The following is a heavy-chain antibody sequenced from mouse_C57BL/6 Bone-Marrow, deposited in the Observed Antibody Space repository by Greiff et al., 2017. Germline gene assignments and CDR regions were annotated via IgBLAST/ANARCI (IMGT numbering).Heavy chain of an antibody. CDR2: ISGGGGNT. Sequence: EVKLVESGGGLVKPGGSLKLSCAASGFTFSSYTMSWVRQTPEKRLEWVATISGGGGNTYYPDSVKGRFTISRDNAKNTLYLQMSSLRSEDTALYYCARRGGLVDYFDYWGQGTTLTVSS. J-gene: IGHJ2*01. V-gene: IGHV5-9*01. CDR1: GFTFSSYT. D-gene: IGHD1-1*02. CDR3: ARRGGLVDYFDY.